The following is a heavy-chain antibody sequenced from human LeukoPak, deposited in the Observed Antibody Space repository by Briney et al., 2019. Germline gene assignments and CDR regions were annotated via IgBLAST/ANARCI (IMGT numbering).Heavy chain of an antibody. J-gene: IGHJ4*02. D-gene: IGHD2-15*01. CDR3: ARDTGYCSGGSCYHNYFDF. V-gene: IGHV4-61*01. Sequence: SETLSLTCTVSGGSVSSGSFYWSWIRQTPGKGLEWIGYVYYTGSTNYNPSLKSRVTISVDTSKNQFSLKLSSVTAADTAVYYCARDTGYCSGGSCYHNYFDFWGQGALVTVSS. CDR2: VYYTGST. CDR1: GGSVSSGSFY.